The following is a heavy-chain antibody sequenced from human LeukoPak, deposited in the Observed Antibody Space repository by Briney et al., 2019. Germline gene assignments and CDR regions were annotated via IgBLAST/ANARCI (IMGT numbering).Heavy chain of an antibody. J-gene: IGHJ4*02. D-gene: IGHD3-10*01. CDR3: ARDLTYYYGSGSYHEGDY. CDR2: INPNSGGT. V-gene: IGHV1-2*02. Sequence: GASVKVSCKASGYTFTGYYMHWVRQAPGQGLEWMGWINPNSGGTNYAQKFQGRVTMTRDTSISTAYMELSRLRSDDTAVYYCARDLTYYYGSGSYHEGDYWGQGTLVTVSS. CDR1: GYTFTGYY.